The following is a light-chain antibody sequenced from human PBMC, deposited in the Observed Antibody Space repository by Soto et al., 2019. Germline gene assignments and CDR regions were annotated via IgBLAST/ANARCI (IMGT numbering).Light chain of an antibody. CDR1: RIFTTR. CDR3: HQAHSFPFT. CDR2: DAS. J-gene: IGKJ3*01. Sequence: IQMTHSRSAGLPLLGERVTFTCRASRIFTTRLAWYQQNPGKAPRLLISDASSLQSGVPSRFSGSGSGTDFSLTISSLHPEDLATYFCHQAHSFPFTFGPGTKVEIK. V-gene: IGKV1-12*01.